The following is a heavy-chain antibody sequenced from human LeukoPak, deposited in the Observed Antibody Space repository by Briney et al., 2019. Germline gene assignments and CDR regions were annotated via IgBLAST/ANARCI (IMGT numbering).Heavy chain of an antibody. J-gene: IGHJ4*02. CDR2: IKRDGGEK. CDR1: GFSFSDYW. Sequence: GGSLRLSCAASGFSFSDYWMSWVRQAPGKGLEWVASIKRDGGEKYYVDSVKGRFIISRDNAKNSLYLQMNSLRADDTAIYHCARGGYSYINYWGQGTLVVVSS. CDR3: ARGGYSYINY. V-gene: IGHV3-7*01. D-gene: IGHD5-12*01.